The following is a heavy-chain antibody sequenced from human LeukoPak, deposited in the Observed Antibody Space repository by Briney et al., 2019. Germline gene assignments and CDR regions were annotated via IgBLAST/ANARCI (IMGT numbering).Heavy chain of an antibody. CDR1: GGSVSSGNYY. V-gene: IGHV4-31*02. CDR3: ARLLAMYPETDV. J-gene: IGHJ6*02. D-gene: IGHD2-8*02. Sequence: SQTLSLTCTVSGGSVSSGNYYWSWIRFRQHPEKGLEWLGYAHYSGDTYSNPSLKSRATVSADPSTNQFSLKLTSVTVADTAVYYCARLLAMYPETDVWGQGTTVTVSS. CDR2: AHYSGDT.